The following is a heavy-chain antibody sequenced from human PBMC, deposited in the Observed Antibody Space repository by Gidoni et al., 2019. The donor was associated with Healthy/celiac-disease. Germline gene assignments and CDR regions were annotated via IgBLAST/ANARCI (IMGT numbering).Heavy chain of an antibody. Sequence: QLQLQESGPGLVKPSETLSLTCTVSGGSISSSSYYWGWIRQPPGKGLECIGSIYYSGSTYYNPSLKSRVTISVDTSKNKFSLKLSAVTAADTAVYYCATLWRLTLGYCSGGSCYKGNYWGQGTLVTVSS. CDR1: GGSISSSSYY. V-gene: IGHV4-39*01. J-gene: IGHJ4*02. CDR3: ATLWRLTLGYCSGGSCYKGNY. D-gene: IGHD2-15*01. CDR2: IYYSGST.